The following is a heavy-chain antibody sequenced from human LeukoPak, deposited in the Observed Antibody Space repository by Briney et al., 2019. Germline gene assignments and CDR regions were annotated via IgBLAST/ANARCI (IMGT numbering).Heavy chain of an antibody. J-gene: IGHJ5*02. D-gene: IGHD5-18*01. CDR2: INHSEST. V-gene: IGHV4-34*01. Sequence: SETLSLTCAVYGRSFSGYYCSWIRQPPGKGLEWIGEINHSESTNYNPSLKSRVTISVDTSKNQFSLKLSSVTAADPAVYYCARNVDTAMVIPHNWFDPWGQGTLVAVSS. CDR3: ARNVDTAMVIPHNWFDP. CDR1: GRSFSGYY.